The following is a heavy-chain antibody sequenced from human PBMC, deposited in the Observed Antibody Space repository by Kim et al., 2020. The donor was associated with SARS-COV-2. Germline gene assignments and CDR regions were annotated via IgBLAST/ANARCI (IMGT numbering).Heavy chain of an antibody. CDR2: ISNSGSTI. J-gene: IGHJ4*02. CDR3: AKYRGYSYGLIY. CDR1: EFTFSDYY. Sequence: GGSLRLSCAASEFTFSDYYMSWIRQAPGKGLEWVSYISNSGSTIHYADSVKGRFTISRDNAKNSLYLQMNSLRAEDTAVYYCAKYRGYSYGLIYWGQGTLVTVSS. V-gene: IGHV3-11*01. D-gene: IGHD5-18*01.